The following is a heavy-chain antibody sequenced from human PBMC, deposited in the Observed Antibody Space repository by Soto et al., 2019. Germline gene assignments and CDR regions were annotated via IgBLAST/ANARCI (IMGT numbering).Heavy chain of an antibody. D-gene: IGHD4-17*01. CDR2: ISYDGSNK. Sequence: QVQLVESGGGVVQPGRSLRLSCAASGFTFSSYGMHWVRQAPGKGLEWLAVISYDGSNKYYADSVKGRFTISRDNSKNTLYLQMNSLRAEDTAVYYCARDISVTTRKYGYWGQGNLVTVSS. CDR1: GFTFSSYG. J-gene: IGHJ4*02. V-gene: IGHV3-30*03. CDR3: ARDISVTTRKYGY.